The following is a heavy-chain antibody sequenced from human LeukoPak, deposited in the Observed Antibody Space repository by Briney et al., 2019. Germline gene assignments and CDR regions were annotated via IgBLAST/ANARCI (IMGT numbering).Heavy chain of an antibody. Sequence: SETLSLTXTVSGGSISSGSYYWSWIRQPAGKGLEWIGRIYTSGSTNYNPSLKSRVTISVDTSKNQFSLKLSSVTAADTAVYYCAREDIVVVPAAIVGVGAFDIWGQGTMVTVSS. D-gene: IGHD2-2*02. CDR1: GGSISSGSYY. V-gene: IGHV4-61*02. CDR2: IYTSGST. CDR3: AREDIVVVPAAIVGVGAFDI. J-gene: IGHJ3*02.